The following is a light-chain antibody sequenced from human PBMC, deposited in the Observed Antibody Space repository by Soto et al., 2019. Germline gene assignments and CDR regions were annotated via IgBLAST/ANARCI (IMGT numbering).Light chain of an antibody. Sequence: QSVLTQPASVSGSPGQSIAISCTGTSSDVGNSNLVSWYQQHPGKAPELMIYEASKRPSGVPDRFSGTKSDNTASLTISGLQAEDEADYYCSSFAAGDTYVFGTGTKVTVL. J-gene: IGLJ1*01. V-gene: IGLV2-23*01. CDR2: EAS. CDR1: SSDVGNSNL. CDR3: SSFAAGDTYV.